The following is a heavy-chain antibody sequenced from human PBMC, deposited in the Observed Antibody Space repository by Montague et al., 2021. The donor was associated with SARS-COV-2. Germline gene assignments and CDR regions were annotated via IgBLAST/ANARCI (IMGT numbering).Heavy chain of an antibody. CDR3: ARDITLGMDV. J-gene: IGHJ6*02. CDR2: IEYSGST. V-gene: IGHV4-38-2*02. Sequence: SETLSLTCIVSGYSISSGYYWGWVRQTPGKGLEWLGFIEYSGSTYYNPSLKTRVTMPLDTSKNQFSLKLTSVTAADTALYYCARDITLGMDVWGRGPTVTVSS. CDR1: GYSISSGYY.